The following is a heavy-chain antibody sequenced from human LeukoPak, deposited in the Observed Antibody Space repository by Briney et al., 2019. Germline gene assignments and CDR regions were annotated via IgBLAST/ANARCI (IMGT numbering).Heavy chain of an antibody. CDR1: GFTFRNSY. CDR3: ARDLNYNFDY. V-gene: IGHV3-74*01. D-gene: IGHD1-7*01. J-gene: IGHJ4*02. CDR2: IDNDGST. Sequence: GGSLRLACAASGFTFRNSYMHWVRQAPGKGLVWVSRIDNDGSTTYAGSVKGRFTISRDNAKSTVFLQLNSLRAEGTAVYYCARDLNYNFDYWGQGTLVTVSS.